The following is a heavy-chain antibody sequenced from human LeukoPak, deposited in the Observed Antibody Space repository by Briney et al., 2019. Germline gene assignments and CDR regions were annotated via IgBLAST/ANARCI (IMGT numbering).Heavy chain of an antibody. D-gene: IGHD3-3*01. J-gene: IGHJ6*03. V-gene: IGHV4-39*07. CDR2: IYYSGST. CDR1: GGSISSSSYY. CDR3: ARARELYDFDYYYMDV. Sequence: PAETLSLTCTVSGGSISSSSYYWGWILQPPGKGLEWIGSIYYSGSTYYNPSLKSRVTISVDTSKNQFSLKVSSVTAADTAVYYCARARELYDFDYYYMDVWGKGTTVTISS.